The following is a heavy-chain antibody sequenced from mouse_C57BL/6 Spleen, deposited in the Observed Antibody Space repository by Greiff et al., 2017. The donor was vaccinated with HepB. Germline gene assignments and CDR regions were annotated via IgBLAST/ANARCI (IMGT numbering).Heavy chain of an antibody. CDR3: AKSSSSRYFDY. CDR2: MDPEDGET. CDR1: GFNIKDYY. V-gene: IGHV14-2*01. J-gene: IGHJ2*01. Sequence: VQLQQSGAELVKPGASVKLSCTASGFNIKDYYMHWVKQRTEQGLEWIGRMDPEDGETKYAPKCQGKATRTADTSSNTAHLQLSSLTSEDTAVYYCAKSSSSRYFDYWGQGTTLTVSS. D-gene: IGHD1-3*01.